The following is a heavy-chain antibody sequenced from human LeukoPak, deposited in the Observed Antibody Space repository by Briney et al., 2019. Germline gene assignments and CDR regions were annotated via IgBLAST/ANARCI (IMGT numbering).Heavy chain of an antibody. Sequence: HPGGSLRLSCAASGFTFSSCGMSWVRQAPGKGLEWVSAISGSGGSTYYADSVKGRFTISRDNSKNTLYLQMNSLRAEDTAVYYCAKLVPLYGPSTSPIDYWGQGTLVTVFS. D-gene: IGHD4/OR15-4a*01. CDR3: AKLVPLYGPSTSPIDY. CDR1: GFTFSSCG. V-gene: IGHV3-23*01. J-gene: IGHJ4*02. CDR2: ISGSGGST.